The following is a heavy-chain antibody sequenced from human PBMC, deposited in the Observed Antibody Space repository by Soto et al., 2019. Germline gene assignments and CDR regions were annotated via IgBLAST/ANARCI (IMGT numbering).Heavy chain of an antibody. Sequence: GGSLRLSCAASGFTFSSYWMSWVRQAPGKGLEWVANIKQDGSEKYYVDSVKGRFTISRDNAKNSLYLQMNSLRAEDTAVYYCAREAVEYSSSRYMDVWGKGTTVTVSS. CDR1: GFTFSSYW. D-gene: IGHD6-6*01. CDR3: AREAVEYSSSRYMDV. V-gene: IGHV3-7*01. CDR2: IKQDGSEK. J-gene: IGHJ6*03.